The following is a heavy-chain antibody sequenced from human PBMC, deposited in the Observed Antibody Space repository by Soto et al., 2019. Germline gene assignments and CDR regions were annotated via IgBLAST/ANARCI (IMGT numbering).Heavy chain of an antibody. CDR1: GFTFSSYW. CDR3: ARDGYCSGGSCYSVPVFDY. V-gene: IGHV3-7*01. CDR2: IKQDGIEK. Sequence: GGSLRLSCAASGFTFSSYWMSWVRQAPGKGLEWVATIKQDGIEKHYVDSVKGRFTISRDNAESSLSLHMNSLRVEDTAVYYCARDGYCSGGSCYSVPVFDYWGQGTLVTVSS. D-gene: IGHD2-15*01. J-gene: IGHJ4*02.